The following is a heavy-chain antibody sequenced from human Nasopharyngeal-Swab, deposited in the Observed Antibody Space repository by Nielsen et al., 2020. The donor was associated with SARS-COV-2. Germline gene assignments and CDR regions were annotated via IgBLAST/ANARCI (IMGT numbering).Heavy chain of an antibody. Sequence: GESLKISCAASGFTFSSYAMSWVRQAPGKGLEWVSAISGSGGSTYYADSVKGRFTISRDNSKNTLYLQMISLRAEDTAVYYCAKDDRRSQWLVDYYYGMDVWGQGTTVTVSS. CDR2: ISGSGGST. D-gene: IGHD6-19*01. V-gene: IGHV3-23*01. CDR1: GFTFSSYA. J-gene: IGHJ6*02. CDR3: AKDDRRSQWLVDYYYGMDV.